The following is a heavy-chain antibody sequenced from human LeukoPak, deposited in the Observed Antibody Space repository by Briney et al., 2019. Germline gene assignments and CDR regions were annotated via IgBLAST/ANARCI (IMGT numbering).Heavy chain of an antibody. Sequence: PSGTLSLTCAVSGGSIISGNWWSWVRQPPGKGLEWIGEIYHSGRTNYNPSLKSRVTISLDKSKNQFSLNLSSVTAADTALYYCASSDGQPPRFDSSYDVFDHWGQGTLVTVSS. D-gene: IGHD3-3*01. J-gene: IGHJ4*02. CDR2: IYHSGRT. CDR3: ASSDGQPPRFDSSYDVFDH. V-gene: IGHV4-4*02. CDR1: GGSIISGNW.